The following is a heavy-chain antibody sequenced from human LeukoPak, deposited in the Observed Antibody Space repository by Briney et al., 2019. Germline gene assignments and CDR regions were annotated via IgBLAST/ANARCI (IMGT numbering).Heavy chain of an antibody. J-gene: IGHJ4*02. V-gene: IGHV4-4*02. D-gene: IGHD6-19*01. CDR2: IYHSGST. CDR1: GVSITSGNW. CDR3: ARARSGGWYGFDY. Sequence: PSETLSLTCAVSGVSITSGNWWTWVRQPPGRGLEWIGEIYHSGSTNYNPSLKSRVTISVDKSKNQFSLTLSSVTAADTAVYYCARARSGGWYGFDYWGQGTLVTVSS.